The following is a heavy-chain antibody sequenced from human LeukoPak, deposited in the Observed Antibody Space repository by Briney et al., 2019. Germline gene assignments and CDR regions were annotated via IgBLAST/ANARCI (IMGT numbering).Heavy chain of an antibody. V-gene: IGHV3-21*01. J-gene: IGHJ4*02. CDR2: ISSSSSYI. Sequence: GGSLRLSCAASGFTFSSYWMHWVRQAPGKGLEWVSSISSSSSYIYYADSVKGRFTITRDNAKNSLYLQMNSLRAEDTAVYYCARDGVTGTTHWGQGTLVTVSS. D-gene: IGHD1-7*01. CDR1: GFTFSSYW. CDR3: ARDGVTGTTH.